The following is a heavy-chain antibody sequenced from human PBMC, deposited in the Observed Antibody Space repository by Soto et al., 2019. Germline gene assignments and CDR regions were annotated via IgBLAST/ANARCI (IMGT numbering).Heavy chain of an antibody. Sequence: SASLSITCAVSGYSICRGYYWGWLWQPPGKGLEWIGSIYHSGSTYYNPSLKSRVTISVDTSKNQFSLKLSSVTAADTAVYYCARAYSSSWFYYYFDYWGQGTLVTVSS. D-gene: IGHD6-13*01. CDR1: GYSICRGYY. J-gene: IGHJ4*02. CDR2: IYHSGST. CDR3: ARAYSSSWFYYYFDY. V-gene: IGHV4-38-2*01.